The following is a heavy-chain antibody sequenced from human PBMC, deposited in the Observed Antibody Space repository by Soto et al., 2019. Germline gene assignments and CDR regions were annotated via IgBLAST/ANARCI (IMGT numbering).Heavy chain of an antibody. CDR3: AKDTIAVAPTFDY. V-gene: IGHV3-30*18. J-gene: IGHJ4*02. CDR2: ISYDGSNK. D-gene: IGHD6-19*01. Sequence: QVQLVESGGGVAQPGRSLRLSCAASGVTFSSYGMHWVRQAPGKGLEWVAVISYDGSNKYYADSVKGRFTISRDNSKNTLYLQMNSLRAEDTAVYYCAKDTIAVAPTFDYWGQGTLVTVSS. CDR1: GVTFSSYG.